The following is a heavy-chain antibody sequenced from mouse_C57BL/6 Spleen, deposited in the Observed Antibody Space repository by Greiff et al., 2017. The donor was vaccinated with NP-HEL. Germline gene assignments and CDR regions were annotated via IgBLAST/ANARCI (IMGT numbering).Heavy chain of an antibody. CDR3: TRDMSSIVTTRDYYAMDY. CDR2: ISSGGDYI. V-gene: IGHV5-9-1*02. Sequence: EVMLVESGEGLVKPGGSLKLSCAASGFTFSSYAMSWVRQTPEKRLEWVAYISSGGDYIYYADTVKGRFTISRDNARNTLYLQMSSLKSEDTAMYYCTRDMSSIVTTRDYYAMDYWGQGTSVTVSS. D-gene: IGHD2-5*01. J-gene: IGHJ4*01. CDR1: GFTFSSYA.